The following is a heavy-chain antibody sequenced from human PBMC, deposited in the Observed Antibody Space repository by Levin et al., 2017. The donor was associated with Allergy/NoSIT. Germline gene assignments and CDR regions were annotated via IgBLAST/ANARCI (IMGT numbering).Heavy chain of an antibody. Sequence: ASVKVSCKASGYTFTSYDINWVRQATGQGLEWMGWMNPNSGNTGYAQKFQGRVTMTRNTSISTAYMELSSLRSEDTAVYYCARARIVEWLRDDYWGQGTLVTVSS. CDR2: MNPNSGNT. D-gene: IGHD5-12*01. J-gene: IGHJ4*02. CDR1: GYTFTSYD. CDR3: ARARIVEWLRDDY. V-gene: IGHV1-8*01.